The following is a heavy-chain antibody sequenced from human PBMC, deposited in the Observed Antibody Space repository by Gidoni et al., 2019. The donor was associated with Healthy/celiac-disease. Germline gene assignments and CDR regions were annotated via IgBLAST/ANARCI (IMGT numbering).Heavy chain of an antibody. CDR3: ARGRLIGIAAAGTLWFDP. D-gene: IGHD6-13*01. CDR2: INAGNGNT. J-gene: IGHJ5*02. Sequence: QVQLVQSGAEVKKPGSSVKVSCKAAGSTFTSYAMHWVRQAPGQSLEWMGWINAGNGNTKYSQKFQGRVTITRDTSASTAYMELSSLRSEDTAVYYCARGRLIGIAAAGTLWFDPWGQGTLVTVSS. V-gene: IGHV1-3*01. CDR1: GSTFTSYA.